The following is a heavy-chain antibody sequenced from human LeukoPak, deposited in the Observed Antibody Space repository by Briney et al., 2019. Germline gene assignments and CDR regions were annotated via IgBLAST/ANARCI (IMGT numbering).Heavy chain of an antibody. Sequence: ASVKVSCKASGYTFTNYYMHWVRQAPGQGLEWMGWINPNSGGTNYAQKFQGRVTMTRDTSISAAYMELSRLRSDDTAVYYCARESRAYCSGGSCKRLENNWFDPWGQGTLVTVSS. V-gene: IGHV1-2*02. CDR3: ARESRAYCSGGSCKRLENNWFDP. CDR2: INPNSGGT. CDR1: GYTFTNYY. D-gene: IGHD2-15*01. J-gene: IGHJ5*02.